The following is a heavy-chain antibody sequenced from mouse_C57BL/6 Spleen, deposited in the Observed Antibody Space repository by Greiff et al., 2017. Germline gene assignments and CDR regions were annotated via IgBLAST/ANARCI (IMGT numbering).Heavy chain of an antibody. V-gene: IGHV1-69*01. J-gene: IGHJ2*01. Sequence: QVQLQQPGAELVMPGASVKLSCKASGYTFTSYWMHWVKQRPGQGLEWIGEIDPSDSYTNSNQKFKGKSTLTVDKSSRTAYMQLSSLTSEDSAVYYGARSRDYDGFDYWGQGTTLTVSS. CDR3: ARSRDYDGFDY. CDR2: IDPSDSYT. CDR1: GYTFTSYW. D-gene: IGHD2-4*01.